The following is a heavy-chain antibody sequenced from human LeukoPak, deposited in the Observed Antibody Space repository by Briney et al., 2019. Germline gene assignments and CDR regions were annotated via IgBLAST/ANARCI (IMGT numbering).Heavy chain of an antibody. D-gene: IGHD4-23*01. J-gene: IGHJ4*02. CDR1: EFAFSTYN. Sequence: QPGGSLRLSCAASEFAFSTYNMNWVRQAPGKGLEWVSYISTGSSITYYADSVKGRFTISRDNVENSLYLQMNSLRDEDTAVYYCARVAAGYSVNYFDYWGQGTLVTVSS. V-gene: IGHV3-48*02. CDR2: ISTGSSIT. CDR3: ARVAAGYSVNYFDY.